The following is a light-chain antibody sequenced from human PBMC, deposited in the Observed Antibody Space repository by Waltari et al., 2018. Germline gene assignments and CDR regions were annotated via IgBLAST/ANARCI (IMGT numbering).Light chain of an antibody. Sequence: EIVMTQSPATLSVSPGERATLSCRASQSVSSNLAWYQQKPGQAPRRLIYGASTRATGIPARFSGSGSGTEFTLTISSLQSEDFAVYYCQQYNNWPPPFGQGTRLEIK. V-gene: IGKV3-15*01. CDR3: QQYNNWPPP. J-gene: IGKJ5*01. CDR2: GAS. CDR1: QSVSSN.